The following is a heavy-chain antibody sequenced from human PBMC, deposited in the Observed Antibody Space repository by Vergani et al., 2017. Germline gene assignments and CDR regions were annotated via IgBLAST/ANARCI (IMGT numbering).Heavy chain of an antibody. D-gene: IGHD3-10*01. J-gene: IGHJ3*02. V-gene: IGHV3-7*03. CDR2: IKQDGSNK. Sequence: EVQLVESGGGLVQPGGSLRLSCAASGFTFSSYWMSWVRQAPGKGLEWVANIKQDGSNKYYADSVKGRFTISRDNSKNTLYLQMNSLRAEDTAVYYCAKAYYYGSGIGYDAFDIWGQGTMVTVSS. CDR1: GFTFSSYW. CDR3: AKAYYYGSGIGYDAFDI.